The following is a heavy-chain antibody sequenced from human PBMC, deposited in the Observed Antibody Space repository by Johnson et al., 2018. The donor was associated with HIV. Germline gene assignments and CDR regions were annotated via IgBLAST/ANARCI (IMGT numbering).Heavy chain of an antibody. CDR2: ISSSGSI. D-gene: IGHD2-15*01. CDR3: ARVRGDCSGGSCYRWGTFDI. V-gene: IGHV3-11*01. Sequence: VESGGGLVTPGGSLRLSCAASGFTFTDYYMSWIRQAPGKGLEWVSYISSSGSIGYADSVEGRITISRANAKNSLYLQMNSLRAEDTALYYCARVRGDCSGGSCYRWGTFDIWGQGTMVTVSS. J-gene: IGHJ3*02. CDR1: GFTFTDYY.